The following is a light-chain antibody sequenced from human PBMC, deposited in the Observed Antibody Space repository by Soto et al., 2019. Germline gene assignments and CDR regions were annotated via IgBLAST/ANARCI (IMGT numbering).Light chain of an antibody. CDR3: QQYNSYSAT. CDR2: KAS. Sequence: DMQMTQSPPTLSATVGDRVTITCRASRSASDWLAWYQQRPGEAPRMLISKASTLESGVPSRFNGSGSGTHFTLTITSLQPDDSATYYCQQYNSYSATFGQASNVDI. V-gene: IGKV1-5*03. J-gene: IGKJ1*01. CDR1: RSASDW.